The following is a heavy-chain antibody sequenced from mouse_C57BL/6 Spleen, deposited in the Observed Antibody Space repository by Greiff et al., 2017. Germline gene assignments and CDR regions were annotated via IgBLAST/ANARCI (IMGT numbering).Heavy chain of an antibody. CDR2: INPYNGGT. V-gene: IGHV1-19*01. Sequence: EVQLKESGPVLVKPGASVKLSCKASGYTFTDYYMNWVQQSPGKSLEWIGVINPYNGGTSYNEKFKGKATLTVDKSSSTAYMELNSLTSEDSAVYDCARKENYWGQGTTLTVSS. J-gene: IGHJ2*01. CDR1: GYTFTDYY. CDR3: ARKENY.